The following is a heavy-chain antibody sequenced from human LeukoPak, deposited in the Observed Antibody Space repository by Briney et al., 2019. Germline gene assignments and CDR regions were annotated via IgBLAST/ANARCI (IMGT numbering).Heavy chain of an antibody. D-gene: IGHD1-26*01. CDR2: IRQDGSET. V-gene: IGHV3-7*01. Sequence: GGSLRLSCVGSGLSFSDYWMNWVRQAPGKGLEWVAIIRQDGSETHYVDSVRGRFTVSRDNAKNSLHLQMNSLRAEDTAVYYCASGYSGSYYYWGQGTLVTVSS. CDR1: GLSFSDYW. CDR3: ASGYSGSYYY. J-gene: IGHJ4*02.